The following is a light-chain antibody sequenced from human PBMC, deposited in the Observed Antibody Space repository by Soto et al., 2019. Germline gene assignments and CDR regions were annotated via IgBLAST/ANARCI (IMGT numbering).Light chain of an antibody. CDR3: ESYDSSLGGYV. V-gene: IGLV1-40*01. CDR1: SSNIGAGYD. J-gene: IGLJ1*01. Sequence: QSVLTQPSSVSGAPGQRVTISCTGTSSNIGAGYDVHWYQHLPGTAPKLLIYTNDNRPSGVPDRFSASNSGTSASLAIAGREAEDEAEYYCESYDSSLGGYVFGTGTKVTVL. CDR2: TND.